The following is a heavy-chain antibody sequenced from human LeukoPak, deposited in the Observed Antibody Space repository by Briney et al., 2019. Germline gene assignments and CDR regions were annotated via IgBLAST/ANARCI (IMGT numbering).Heavy chain of an antibody. V-gene: IGHV1-69*04. CDR2: IIPILGIA. J-gene: IGHJ5*02. Sequence: SVKVSCKASGGTFSSYAISWVRQAPGQGLEWMGRIIPILGIANYAQKFQGRVTITADKSTSTAYMELSSLRSEDTAVYYCARLPEIGSGWYWFDPWGQGTLVTVSS. CDR3: ARLPEIGSGWYWFDP. CDR1: GGTFSSYA. D-gene: IGHD6-19*01.